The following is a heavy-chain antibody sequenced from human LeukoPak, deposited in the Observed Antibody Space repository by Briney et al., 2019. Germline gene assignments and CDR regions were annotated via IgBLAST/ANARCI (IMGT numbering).Heavy chain of an antibody. V-gene: IGHV1-18*01. CDR2: ISAYNGNT. D-gene: IGHD5-18*01. CDR3: ARGRGYSYGPYYMDL. J-gene: IGHJ6*03. CDR1: GYTFTSYG. Sequence: VSVKVSCTASGYTFTSYGISWVRQAPGRGLEWMGWISAYNGNTNYAQKLQGRVTMTTDTSTSTAYMQLRSLRSDDTAVYYCARGRGYSYGPYYMDLWGKGTTVTISS.